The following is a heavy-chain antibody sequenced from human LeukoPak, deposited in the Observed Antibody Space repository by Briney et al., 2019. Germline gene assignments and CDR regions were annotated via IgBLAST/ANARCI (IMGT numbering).Heavy chain of an antibody. J-gene: IGHJ4*02. D-gene: IGHD6-13*01. CDR3: AKGSSRAAAGTSLDY. CDR1: GFIFDDYD. Sequence: GGSLRLSCEASGFIFDDYDMTWVRQRPGKGLEWVAGISWKGSIIGYGDSVKGRFTISRDNAKNSLYLQMNSLRAEDTALYYCAKGSSRAAAGTSLDYWGQGTLVTVSS. CDR2: ISWKGSII. V-gene: IGHV3-20*04.